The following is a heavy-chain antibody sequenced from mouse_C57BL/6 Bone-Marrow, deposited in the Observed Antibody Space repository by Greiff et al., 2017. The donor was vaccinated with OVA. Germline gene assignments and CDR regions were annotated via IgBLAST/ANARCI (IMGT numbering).Heavy chain of an antibody. J-gene: IGHJ2*01. CDR1: GYSITSGYY. V-gene: IGHV3-6*01. D-gene: IGHD2-4*01. CDR3: ARDDYDSLDY. Sequence: EVHLVESGPGLVKPSQSLSLTCSVTGYSITSGYYWNWIRQFPGNKLEWMGYISYDGSNNYNPSLKNRISITRDTSKNQFFLKLNSVTTEDTATYYCARDDYDSLDYWGQGTTLTVSS. CDR2: ISYDGSN.